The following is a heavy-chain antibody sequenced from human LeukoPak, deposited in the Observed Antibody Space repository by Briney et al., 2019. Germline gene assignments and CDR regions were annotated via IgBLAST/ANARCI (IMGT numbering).Heavy chain of an antibody. CDR2: ISWNSGSI. D-gene: IGHD6-13*01. CDR3: AEEGAIAAAGTGDY. CDR1: GFTFDDYA. J-gene: IGHJ4*02. Sequence: GGSLRLSCAASGFTFDDYAMHWVRQAPGKGLEWVSGISWNSGSIGYADSVKGRFTISRDNAKNSLYLQMNSLRAEDTALYYCAEEGAIAAAGTGDYWGQGTLVTVSS. V-gene: IGHV3-9*01.